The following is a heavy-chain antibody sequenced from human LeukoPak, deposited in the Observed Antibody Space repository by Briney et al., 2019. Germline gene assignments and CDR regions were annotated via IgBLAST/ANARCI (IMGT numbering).Heavy chain of an antibody. Sequence: PSETLSLTCAVYGGSFSGYYWSWIRQPPGKGLEWIGEINHSGSTNYNPSLKSRVTISVDTSKNQFSLNLSSVTAADTAMYYCARATTGGNWFDVWGQGTLVTVSS. CDR1: GGSFSGYY. CDR2: INHSGST. V-gene: IGHV4-34*01. CDR3: ARATTGGNWFDV. D-gene: IGHD5-12*01. J-gene: IGHJ5*02.